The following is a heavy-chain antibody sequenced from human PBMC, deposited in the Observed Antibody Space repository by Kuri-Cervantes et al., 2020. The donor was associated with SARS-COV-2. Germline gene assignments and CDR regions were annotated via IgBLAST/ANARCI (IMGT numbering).Heavy chain of an antibody. Sequence: GESLKISCAASGFTFSSYAMSWVRQAPGRGLEWVPAISGSGGSTYYADSVKGRFTISRDNSKNTLYLQMNSLRAEDTAVYYCAKALPGVTISGVVIMSEGENYYYGMDVWGQGTTVTVSS. V-gene: IGHV3-23*01. CDR2: ISGSGGST. J-gene: IGHJ6*02. D-gene: IGHD3-3*01. CDR1: GFTFSSYA. CDR3: AKALPGVTISGVVIMSEGENYYYGMDV.